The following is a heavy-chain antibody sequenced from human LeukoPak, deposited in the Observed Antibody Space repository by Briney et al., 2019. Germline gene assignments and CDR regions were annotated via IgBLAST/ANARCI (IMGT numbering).Heavy chain of an antibody. V-gene: IGHV1-18*01. CDR1: GYTFTSYG. D-gene: IGHD3-3*01. CDR3: ARGRSYDFWSGYSSYYYYMGV. J-gene: IGHJ6*03. Sequence: GASVKVSCKASGYTFTSYGISWVRQAPGQGLEWMGWISAYNGNTNYAQKLQGRVTMTTDTSTSTAYMELRSLRSDDTAVYYCARGRSYDFWSGYSSYYYYMGVRGKGTTVTVSS. CDR2: ISAYNGNT.